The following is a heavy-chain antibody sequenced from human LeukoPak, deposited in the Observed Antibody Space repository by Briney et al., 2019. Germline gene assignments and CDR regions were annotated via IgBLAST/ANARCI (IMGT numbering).Heavy chain of an antibody. CDR2: ISGSGGST. CDR1: GFTFSSYG. D-gene: IGHD3-10*01. V-gene: IGHV3-23*01. CDR3: AKPRWFGELFVELFDY. Sequence: GGTLRLSCAASGFTFSSYGMSWVRQAPGKGLEWVSAISGSGGSTYYADSVKGRFTISRDNSKNTLYLQMNSLRAEDTAVYYCAKPRWFGELFVELFDYWGQGTLVTVS. J-gene: IGHJ4*02.